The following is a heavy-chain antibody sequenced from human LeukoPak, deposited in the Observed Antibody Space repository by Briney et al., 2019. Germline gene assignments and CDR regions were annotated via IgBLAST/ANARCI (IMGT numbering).Heavy chain of an antibody. CDR2: IYTSGST. Sequence: KPSETLSLTCTVSAGSSCSYYWSRIRQPAGKGREWIGRIYTSGSTNYNPSLKSRVTMSVDTSKNQFSLKLSPVTAAGRAVYICASVSPYCSSTSCYSNRFHPGAQETLVPVSS. CDR3: ASVSPYCSSTSCYSNRFHP. J-gene: IGHJ5*02. V-gene: IGHV4-4*07. CDR1: AGSSCSYY. D-gene: IGHD2-2*02.